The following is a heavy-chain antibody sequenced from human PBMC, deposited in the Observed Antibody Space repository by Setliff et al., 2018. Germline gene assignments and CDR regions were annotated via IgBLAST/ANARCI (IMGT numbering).Heavy chain of an antibody. J-gene: IGHJ3*02. CDR3: ARLPGYCNGGNCYGYYTFDI. CDR1: GDSISSSSYY. Sequence: PSETLSLTCGVSGDSISSSSYYWGWIRQPPGKGLEWIGSINYSGITYYSPSLKSRVIVSVDTSKNQFSLKLSSVTAADTAVYYCARLPGYCNGGNCYGYYTFDIWGQGTMVTVSS. D-gene: IGHD2-15*01. V-gene: IGHV4-39*01. CDR2: INYSGIT.